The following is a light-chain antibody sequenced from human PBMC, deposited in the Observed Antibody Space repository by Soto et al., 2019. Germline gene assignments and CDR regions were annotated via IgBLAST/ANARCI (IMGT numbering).Light chain of an antibody. CDR1: QSVSSNY. J-gene: IGKJ1*01. CDR3: QHYSSQT. V-gene: IGKV3-20*01. CDR2: GAS. Sequence: EVVLTQSPGTLSLSPGERATLSCRASQSVSSNYLAWYQQRPGQAPRLLIYGASSRATGIPDRFSGSGSGTDFTLTISRLEPEDSAVYFCQHYSSQTFGQGT.